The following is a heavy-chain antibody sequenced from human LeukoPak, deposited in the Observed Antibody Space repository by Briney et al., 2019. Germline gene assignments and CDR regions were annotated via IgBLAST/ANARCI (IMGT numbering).Heavy chain of an antibody. J-gene: IGHJ3*02. V-gene: IGHV4-4*07. D-gene: IGHD3-10*01. CDR1: GGSISSYY. CDR3: ARAEVLWFGELTKSDAFDI. CDR2: IYTSGST. Sequence: PSETLSLTCTVSGGSISSYYWSWLRQPAGKGLEWIGRIYTSGSTNYNPSLKSRVTMSVDTSKNQFSLKLSSVTAADTAVYYCARAEVLWFGELTKSDAFDIWGQGTMVTVSS.